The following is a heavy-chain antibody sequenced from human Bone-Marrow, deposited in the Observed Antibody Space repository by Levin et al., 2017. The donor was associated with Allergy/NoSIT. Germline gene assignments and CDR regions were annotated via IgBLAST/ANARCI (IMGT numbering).Heavy chain of an antibody. V-gene: IGHV1-3*01. Sequence: VASVKVSCKASGYTFTSYAMHWVRQAPGQRLEWMGWINAGNGNTKYSQKFQGRVTITRDTSASTAYMELSSLRSEDTAVYYCAVKLGDFGVVDYWGQGTLVTVSS. D-gene: IGHD3-3*01. CDR2: INAGNGNT. CDR3: AVKLGDFGVVDY. CDR1: GYTFTSYA. J-gene: IGHJ4*02.